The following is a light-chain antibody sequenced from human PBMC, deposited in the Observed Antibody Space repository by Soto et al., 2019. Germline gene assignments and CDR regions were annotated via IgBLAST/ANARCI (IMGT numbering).Light chain of an antibody. CDR2: GVS. CDR3: CSYAASDSWV. CDR1: NSDVGSYNF. Sequence: QSVLTQPASVSGSPGQSITISCTGTNSDVGSYNFVSWYQQHPGKAPKLMIYGVSERPSGVSNRFSGSKSGNTASLTISGLQADDEADYYCCSYAASDSWVFGGGTQLTVL. V-gene: IGLV2-23*02. J-gene: IGLJ3*02.